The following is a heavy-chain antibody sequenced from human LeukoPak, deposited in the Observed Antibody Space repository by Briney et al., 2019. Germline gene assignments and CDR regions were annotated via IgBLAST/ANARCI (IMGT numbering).Heavy chain of an antibody. J-gene: IGHJ4*02. CDR2: IYPGDSDT. CDR3: ASLSYYHSWSGYDY. V-gene: IGHV5-51*01. Sequence: KSGESLKVSCKGSGNSFTSYWIGWVRQMPGKGLEWMGIIYPGDSDTKYSPSFQGQVTISADKSISTAYLQWSSLKASDTAMYYCASLSYYHSWSGYDYWGQGTLVTVSS. CDR1: GNSFTSYW. D-gene: IGHD3-3*01.